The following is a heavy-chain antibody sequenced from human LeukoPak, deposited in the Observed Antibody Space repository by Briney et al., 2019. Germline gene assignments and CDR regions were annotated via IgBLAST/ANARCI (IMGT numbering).Heavy chain of an antibody. Sequence: SETLSLTCALYVGSFSGYYWTWICQPPRKGLEWIGEINHSGSNNYNPSLKSRVTISVDTSKNQFSLKLSAVTVADTAVYYCARERPYGDYFDYWGQGTLVTVSS. CDR1: VGSFSGYY. CDR2: INHSGSN. J-gene: IGHJ4*02. CDR3: ARERPYGDYFDY. D-gene: IGHD4-17*01. V-gene: IGHV4-34*01.